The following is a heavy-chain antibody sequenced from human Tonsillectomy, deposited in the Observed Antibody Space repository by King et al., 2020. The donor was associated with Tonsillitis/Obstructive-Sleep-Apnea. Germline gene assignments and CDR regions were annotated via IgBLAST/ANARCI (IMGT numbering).Heavy chain of an antibody. Sequence: LQLQESGPGLVKPSETLSLTCTVSGGSISSSSYYWGWIRQPPGKGLEWIGSINYSGSTQYNPSLKSRVPISVDTSKNQFSLKLSSVTAADTAVYYFAKCRGFFYMDVWGKGTTVTVSS. CDR3: AKCRGFFYMDV. V-gene: IGHV4-39*01. D-gene: IGHD2-15*01. CDR1: GGSISSSSYY. J-gene: IGHJ6*03. CDR2: INYSGST.